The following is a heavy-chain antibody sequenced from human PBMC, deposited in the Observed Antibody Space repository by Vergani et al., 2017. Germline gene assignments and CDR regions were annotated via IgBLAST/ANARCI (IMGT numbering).Heavy chain of an antibody. Sequence: QVPLVESGGGVVQPGRSLRLSCSASGFTFNQYGMHWVRQAPGKGLEWVAVTWNDGNNKQYADSVKGRFTISRDNSKSTMYLQMNSLRDEDTGVYYCARDLRLLYNRFDPWGQGTLVTVSS. D-gene: IGHD1-14*01. J-gene: IGHJ5*02. CDR1: GFTFNQYG. V-gene: IGHV3-33*01. CDR3: ARDLRLLYNRFDP. CDR2: TWNDGNNK.